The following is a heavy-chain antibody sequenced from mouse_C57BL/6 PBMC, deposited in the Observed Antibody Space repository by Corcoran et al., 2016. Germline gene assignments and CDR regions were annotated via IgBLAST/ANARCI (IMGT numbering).Heavy chain of an antibody. Sequence: QVQLKQSGAELVRPGASVKISCKASGYAFSSYWMNWVKQRPGKGLEWIGQIYPGDGDTNYNGKFKGKATLTADKSSSTAYMQLSSLTSEDSAVYFCARCYYDYAFAYWGQGTLVTVSA. J-gene: IGHJ3*01. CDR3: ARCYYDYAFAY. CDR1: GYAFSSYW. V-gene: IGHV1-80*01. CDR2: IYPGDGDT. D-gene: IGHD2-4*01.